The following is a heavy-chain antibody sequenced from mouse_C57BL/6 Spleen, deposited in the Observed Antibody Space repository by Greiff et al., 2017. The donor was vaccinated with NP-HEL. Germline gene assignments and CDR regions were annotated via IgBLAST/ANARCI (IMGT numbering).Heavy chain of an antibody. CDR1: GFTFTDYY. D-gene: IGHD2-4*01. V-gene: IGHV7-3*01. CDR2: IRNKANGYTT. Sequence: EVQLVESGGGLVQPGGSLSLSCAASGFTFTDYYMSWVRQPPGKALEWLGFIRNKANGYTTEYSASVKGRFTISRDNSQSILYLQMNALRAEDSATYYCARSLYDYVPWFAYWGQGTLVTVSA. J-gene: IGHJ3*01. CDR3: ARSLYDYVPWFAY.